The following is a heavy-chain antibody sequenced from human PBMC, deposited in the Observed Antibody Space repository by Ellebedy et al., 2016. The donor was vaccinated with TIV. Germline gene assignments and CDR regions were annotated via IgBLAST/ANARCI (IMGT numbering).Heavy chain of an antibody. D-gene: IGHD4-17*01. J-gene: IGHJ4*02. CDR1: GYTFTSYY. CDR2: INPSGGST. V-gene: IGHV1-46*01. Sequence: ASVKVSXKASGYTFTSYYMHWVRQAPGQGLEWMGIINPSGGSTSYAQKLQGRVTMTTDTSTSTAYMELRSLRSDDTAVYYCARDLRMTTVRGGYWGQGTLVTVSS. CDR3: ARDLRMTTVRGGY.